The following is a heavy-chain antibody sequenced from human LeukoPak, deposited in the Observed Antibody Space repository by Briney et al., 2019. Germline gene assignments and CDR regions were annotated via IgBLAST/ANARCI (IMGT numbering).Heavy chain of an antibody. V-gene: IGHV3-33*01. CDR2: IWYDGSNK. CDR1: GFTFSSYG. Sequence: PGGSLRLSCAASGFTFSSYGMHWVRQAPGKGLEWVAVIWYDGSNKYYADSVKGRFTISRDNSKNTLYLQMNSLRAEDTAVYYCARSPSSGYFFDYWGQGTLVTVSS. D-gene: IGHD3-22*01. CDR3: ARSPSSGYFFDY. J-gene: IGHJ4*02.